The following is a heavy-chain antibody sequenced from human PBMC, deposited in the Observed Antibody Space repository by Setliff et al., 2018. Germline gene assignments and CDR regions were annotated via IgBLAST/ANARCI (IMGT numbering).Heavy chain of an antibody. Sequence: SETLSLTCGVYGGSLSFFHWHWLRQSPGEGLEWIGQINYGGDTIYSPSLKSRVIVSVDTSKNQFSLKLSSVTAADTAVYYCARLPGYCNGGNCYGYYTFDIWGQGTMVTVSS. V-gene: IGHV4-34*01. D-gene: IGHD2-15*01. J-gene: IGHJ3*02. CDR1: GGSLSFFH. CDR3: ARLPGYCNGGNCYGYYTFDI. CDR2: INYGGDT.